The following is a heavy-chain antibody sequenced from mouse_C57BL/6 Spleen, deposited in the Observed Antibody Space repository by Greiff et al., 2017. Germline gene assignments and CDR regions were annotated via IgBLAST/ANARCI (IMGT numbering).Heavy chain of an antibody. CDR1: GFTFSSYA. CDR2: ISDGGSYT. J-gene: IGHJ4*01. CDR3: ARVGFYDGYEDAMDY. V-gene: IGHV5-4*03. D-gene: IGHD2-3*01. Sequence: DVMLVESGGGLVKPGGSLKLSCAASGFTFSSYAMSWVRQTPEKRLEWVATISDGGSYTYYPDNVKGRFTISRDNAKNNLYLQMSHLKSEDTAMYYCARVGFYDGYEDAMDYWGQGTSVTVSS.